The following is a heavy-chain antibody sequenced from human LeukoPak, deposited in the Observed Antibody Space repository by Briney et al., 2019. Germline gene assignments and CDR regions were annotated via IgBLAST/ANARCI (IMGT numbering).Heavy chain of an antibody. J-gene: IGHJ6*03. Sequence: GGSLRLSCTASGFTFGDYAMSWVRQAPGKGLEWVGFIRSKAYGGTTEYAASVKGRFTISRDDSKSIAYLQMNSLKTEDTAVYYCTRVFGPGSNYYYMDVWGKGTTVTVSS. CDR1: GFTFGDYA. V-gene: IGHV3-49*04. D-gene: IGHD3-3*01. CDR2: IRSKAYGGTT. CDR3: TRVFGPGSNYYYMDV.